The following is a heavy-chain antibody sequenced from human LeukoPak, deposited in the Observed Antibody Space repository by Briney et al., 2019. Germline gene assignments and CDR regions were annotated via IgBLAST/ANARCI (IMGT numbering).Heavy chain of an antibody. V-gene: IGHV4-34*01. CDR1: GGSFSGYY. CDR2: INHSGST. Sequence: PSETLSLTCAVYGGSFSGYYWSWIRQPPGKGLEWIGEINHSGSTNYNPSLKSRVTISVDTSKNQFSPKLSSVTAADTAVYYCARAGRITMIVVVKEYAFDIWGQGTMVTVSS. J-gene: IGHJ3*02. D-gene: IGHD3-22*01. CDR3: ARAGRITMIVVVKEYAFDI.